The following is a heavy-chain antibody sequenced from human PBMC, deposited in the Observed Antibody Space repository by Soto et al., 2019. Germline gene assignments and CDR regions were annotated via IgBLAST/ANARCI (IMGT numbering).Heavy chain of an antibody. CDR1: GGTFSSYD. Sequence: GASVKVSCKASGGTFSSYDIYWVRQATGQGLEWMGWMNPNTGDSSYAQKFQGRVTMTSDTSITTAHMELSSLRSEDTAVYYCARRAETNGWNGFGADKYYFDFWGQGTLVTVSS. CDR3: ARRAETNGWNGFGADKYYFDF. J-gene: IGHJ4*02. CDR2: MNPNTGDS. V-gene: IGHV1-8*01. D-gene: IGHD1-1*01.